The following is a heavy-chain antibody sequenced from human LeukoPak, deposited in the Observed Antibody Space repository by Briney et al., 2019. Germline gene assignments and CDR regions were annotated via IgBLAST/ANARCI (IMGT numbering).Heavy chain of an antibody. J-gene: IGHJ4*02. CDR3: ARDNSLGDDDLDY. V-gene: IGHV1-18*01. CDR2: ISGNNGNA. Sequence: ASVKVSCKASGYTFTTYFISWVRQAPGQGLEWMGWISGNNGNANYAQNLQGRVTMTTDTSTSTAYMELRSLRSDDTAVYYCARDNSLGDDDLDYWGQGTLVTVSS. CDR1: GYTFTTYF. D-gene: IGHD4-23*01.